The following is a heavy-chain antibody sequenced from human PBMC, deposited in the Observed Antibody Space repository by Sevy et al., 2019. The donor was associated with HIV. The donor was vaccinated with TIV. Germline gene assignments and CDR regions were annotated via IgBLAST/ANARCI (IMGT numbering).Heavy chain of an antibody. CDR3: AKAGRVSNLPRNYYGMDV. Sequence: GGFLRLSCAASGFTFSSYAMSWVRQAPGKGLEWVSAISGSGGSTYYADSVKGRFTISRDNSKNTLYLQMNSLRAEDTAVYYCAKAGRVSNLPRNYYGMDVWGQGTTVTVSS. CDR2: ISGSGGST. D-gene: IGHD4-4*01. V-gene: IGHV3-23*01. J-gene: IGHJ6*02. CDR1: GFTFSSYA.